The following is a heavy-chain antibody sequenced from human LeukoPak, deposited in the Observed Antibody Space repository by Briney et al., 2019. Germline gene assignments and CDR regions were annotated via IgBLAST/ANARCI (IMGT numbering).Heavy chain of an antibody. CDR2: IWYDGSNK. Sequence: QPGRSLRLSCAASGFTFSSYGMHWVRQAPGKGLEWVAVIWYDGSNKYYADSVKGRFTISRDNSKNTLYLQMNSLRAEDTAVYYCARDLAGRRGDYWGQGTLVTVSS. D-gene: IGHD3-3*02. CDR3: ARDLAGRRGDY. CDR1: GFTFSSYG. J-gene: IGHJ4*02. V-gene: IGHV3-33*01.